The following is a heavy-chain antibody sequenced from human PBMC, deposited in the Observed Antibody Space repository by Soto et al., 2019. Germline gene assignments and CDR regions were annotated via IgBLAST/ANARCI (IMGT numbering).Heavy chain of an antibody. CDR3: ARELAEAARSLDF. CDR1: GGSFSSYY. J-gene: IGHJ4*02. V-gene: IGHV4-4*07. CDR2: IYTSGIT. Sequence: PSETLSLTCTVSGGSFSSYYWSWIRQPAGKGLEWIGRIYTSGITNYNPSLKSRVTMSVDTSSKQFSLNMTSVTAAGTAVYFCARELAEAARSLDFWGLGTLVTVSS. D-gene: IGHD6-6*01.